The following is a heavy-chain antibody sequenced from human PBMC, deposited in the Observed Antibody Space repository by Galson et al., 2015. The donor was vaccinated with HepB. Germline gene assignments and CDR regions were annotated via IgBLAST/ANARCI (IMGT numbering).Heavy chain of an antibody. J-gene: IGHJ6*02. CDR3: ARDFRSIAAAGTYYYYGMDV. V-gene: IGHV6-1*01. Sequence: CAISGDSVSSHSAAWNWIRQSPSRGLEWLGRTYYRSKWYNDYAVSVKSRITINPDTSKNQFSLQLNSVTPEDTAVYYCARDFRSIAAAGTYYYYGMDVWGQGTPVTVSS. D-gene: IGHD6-13*01. CDR2: TYYRSKWYN. CDR1: GDSVSSHSAA.